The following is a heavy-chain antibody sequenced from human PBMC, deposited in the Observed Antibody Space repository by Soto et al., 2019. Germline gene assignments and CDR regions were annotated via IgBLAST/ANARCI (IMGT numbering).Heavy chain of an antibody. D-gene: IGHD3-22*01. CDR1: GDTFSTYT. J-gene: IGHJ4*02. Sequence: SVKVSCKASGDTFSTYTITWMRQAPGQGLEWMGGIIPRSATSNYAQKFQGRVTMTRDTSTSTVYMELSSLRSEDTAVYYCARGLIYDSSGYYFDYWGQGTLVTVSS. CDR2: IIPRSATS. CDR3: ARGLIYDSSGYYFDY. V-gene: IGHV1-69*05.